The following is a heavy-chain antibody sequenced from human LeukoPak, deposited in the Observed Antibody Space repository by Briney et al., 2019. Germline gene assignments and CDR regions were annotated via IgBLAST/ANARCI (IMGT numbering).Heavy chain of an antibody. D-gene: IGHD5-12*01. CDR3: ARRSGYDSNWFDP. CDR2: IYYSGST. CDR1: GGSISSDY. J-gene: IGHJ5*02. V-gene: IGHV4-59*08. Sequence: SETLSLTCTVSGGSISSDYWSWIRQPPGKGLEWIGYIYYSGSTNYNPSLKSRVTISIDTSKNQFSLKLSSVTAADTAVYYCARRSGYDSNWFDPWGQGTLVTVSS.